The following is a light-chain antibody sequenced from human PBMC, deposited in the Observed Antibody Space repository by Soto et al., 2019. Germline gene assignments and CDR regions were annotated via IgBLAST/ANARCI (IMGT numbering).Light chain of an antibody. CDR3: QSYDSSLSSYV. J-gene: IGLJ1*01. Sequence: QSVLTQPPSVSGAPGQRVTISCTGSSSNIGAGYDVHWYQQLPGRVPKVLIYGNSNRPSGVPDRCSGSKSGTSASLAITGLQAEDEADYYCQSYDSSLSSYVFGTGTKVTVL. CDR1: SSNIGAGYD. V-gene: IGLV1-40*01. CDR2: GNS.